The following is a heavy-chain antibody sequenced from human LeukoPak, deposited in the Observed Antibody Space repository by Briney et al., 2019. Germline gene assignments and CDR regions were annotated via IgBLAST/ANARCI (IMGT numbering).Heavy chain of an antibody. Sequence: SETLSLTCTVSGGSISSSSYYWGWIRQPPGKGLEWVGYIYYSGSTNYNPSLKSRVTISVDTSKNQFSLNLGSVTAADTAVYYCETSQLIDYWGQGTLVTVSS. CDR3: ETSQLIDY. CDR2: IYYSGST. J-gene: IGHJ4*02. CDR1: GGSISSSSYY. V-gene: IGHV4-61*05.